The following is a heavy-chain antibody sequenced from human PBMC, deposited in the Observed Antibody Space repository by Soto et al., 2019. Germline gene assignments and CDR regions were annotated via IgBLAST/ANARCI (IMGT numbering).Heavy chain of an antibody. V-gene: IGHV3-11*01. CDR1: GFTFTYYY. J-gene: IGHJ4*02. CDR3: ERDVRGAH. D-gene: IGHD3-10*01. Sequence: QVQLVESGGGLVKPGGSLRLSCTASGFTFTYYYMTWIRQGPGKGLEWVSHINSGGSNIYYADSVRGRFTISRDNAKNSVSLQTSRLRAEDTALYNFERDVRGAHWGQGTLVTVSS. CDR2: INSGGSNI.